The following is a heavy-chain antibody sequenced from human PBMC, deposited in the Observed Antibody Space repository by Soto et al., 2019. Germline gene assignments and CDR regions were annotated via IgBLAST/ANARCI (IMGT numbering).Heavy chain of an antibody. Sequence: PVGSLRLSCAASGFTFRSYWMHWVRQAPGKGLVGVSRISSDGTSTTYADSVKGRFTISRDNAKNTLYLQMNSLRAEDTAIYYCARGLFYIDPWGQGALVTVSS. J-gene: IGHJ5*02. D-gene: IGHD2-8*01. CDR1: GFTFRSYW. CDR2: ISSDGTST. CDR3: ARGLFYIDP. V-gene: IGHV3-74*01.